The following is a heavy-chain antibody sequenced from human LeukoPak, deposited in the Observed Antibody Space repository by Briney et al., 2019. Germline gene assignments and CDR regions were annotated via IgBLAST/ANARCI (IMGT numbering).Heavy chain of an antibody. V-gene: IGHV3-23*01. CDR1: GFTFSSYA. CDR3: ARDSRHHRFLYWDWFDP. D-gene: IGHD2/OR15-2a*01. Sequence: PGGSLRLSCAASGFTFSSYAMSWVRQAPGKGLEWVSAISGSGGSTYYADSVKGRFTISRDNAKNSLYLHMNSLRAEDTAVYYCARDSRHHRFLYWDWFDPWGQGTLVTVSS. CDR2: ISGSGGST. J-gene: IGHJ5*02.